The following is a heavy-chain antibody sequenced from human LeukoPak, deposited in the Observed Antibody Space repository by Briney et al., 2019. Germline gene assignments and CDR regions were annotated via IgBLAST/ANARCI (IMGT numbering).Heavy chain of an antibody. V-gene: IGHV3-48*03. J-gene: IGHJ5*02. CDR3: ARDPHPVYSSSWYGWFDP. CDR1: GFTFSSYE. Sequence: GGSLRLSCAASGFTFSSYEMNWVRQAPRKGLEWVSYISSSGSTIYYADSVKGRFTISRDNAKNSLYLQMNSLRAEDTAVYYCARDPHPVYSSSWYGWFDPWGQGTLVTVSS. D-gene: IGHD6-13*01. CDR2: ISSSGSTI.